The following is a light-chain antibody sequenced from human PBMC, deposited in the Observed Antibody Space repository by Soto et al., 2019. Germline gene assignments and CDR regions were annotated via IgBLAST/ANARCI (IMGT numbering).Light chain of an antibody. CDR2: GAS. Sequence: ETVMTQSPATLSVSPGERATLSCRASQSVSSKLAWYQQKPGQAPRLLIYGASTRATGIPARFSGSGSETEFTLTISSLQSEDFAVYYCQEYKYSKKFGQGTKVDIK. J-gene: IGKJ1*01. CDR3: QEYKYSKK. CDR1: QSVSSK. V-gene: IGKV3-15*01.